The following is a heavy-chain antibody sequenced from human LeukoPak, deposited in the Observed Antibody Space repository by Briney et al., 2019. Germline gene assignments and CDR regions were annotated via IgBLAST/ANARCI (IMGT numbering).Heavy chain of an antibody. J-gene: IGHJ5*02. V-gene: IGHV1-69*13. CDR2: IIPIFGTA. D-gene: IGHD1-26*01. Sequence: SVKVSCKASGGTFSSYAISWVRQAPGQGLEWMGGIIPIFGTANYAQKFQGRATITADESTSTAYMELSSLRSEDTAVYYCARRWELLGNWFDPWGQGTLVTVSS. CDR1: GGTFSSYA. CDR3: ARRWELLGNWFDP.